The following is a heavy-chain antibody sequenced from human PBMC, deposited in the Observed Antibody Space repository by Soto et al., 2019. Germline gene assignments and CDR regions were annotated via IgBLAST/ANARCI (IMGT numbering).Heavy chain of an antibody. Sequence: SETLSLTCTVSGGSISSGGYYWSWIRQHPGKGLEWIGYIYYSGSTYYNPSLKSRVTISVDTSKNQFSLKLSSVTAADTAVYYCAQGVRGVITMDYWGQGTLVTVSS. J-gene: IGHJ4*02. CDR1: GGSISSGGYY. CDR2: IYYSGST. D-gene: IGHD3-10*01. CDR3: AQGVRGVITMDY. V-gene: IGHV4-31*03.